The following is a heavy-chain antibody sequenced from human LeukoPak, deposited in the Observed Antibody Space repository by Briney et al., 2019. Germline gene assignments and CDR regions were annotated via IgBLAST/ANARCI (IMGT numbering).Heavy chain of an antibody. CDR3: AKEGKTRNWNYFQAKPVY. CDR2: ISGSGGST. J-gene: IGHJ4*02. Sequence: PGGSLRLSCAASGFPFSSSAMTWVRQIPGKGLEWVSGISGSGGSTYYADSVKGRFTISRDNSTNTLYLQMNSLRAEDTAVYYCAKEGKTRNWNYFQAKPVYWGQGTLVTVSS. CDR1: GFPFSSSA. D-gene: IGHD1-20*01. V-gene: IGHV3-23*01.